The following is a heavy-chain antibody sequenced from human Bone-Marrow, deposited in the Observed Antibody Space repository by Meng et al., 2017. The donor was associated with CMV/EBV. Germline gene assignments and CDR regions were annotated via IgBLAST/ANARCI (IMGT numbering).Heavy chain of an antibody. D-gene: IGHD6-19*01. CDR3: ARWESRGWDGTAYYYGMDV. V-gene: IGHV1-2*02. CDR1: GYTFTEYY. J-gene: IGHJ6*02. Sequence: ASVKVSCKASGYTFTEYYIHWVRQAPGQGLEWMGWINPNSGGTKYAQKFQGRVTMTRDTSISTAYMELSRLRPDDTAVYYCARWESRGWDGTAYYYGMDVWGQGTTVTASS. CDR2: INPNSGGT.